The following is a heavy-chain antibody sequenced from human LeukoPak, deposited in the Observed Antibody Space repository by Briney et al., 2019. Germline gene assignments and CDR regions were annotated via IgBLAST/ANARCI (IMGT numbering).Heavy chain of an antibody. J-gene: IGHJ4*02. CDR2: IWYDGSNK. CDR1: GFTFSSYS. D-gene: IGHD4-17*01. Sequence: PGGSLRLSCAASGFTFSSYSMHWVRQAPGKGLEWVAVIWYDGSNKYYADSVKGRFTISRDNSKNTLYLQMNSLRAEDTAVYYCARDSTVTYVDYWGQGTLVTVSS. V-gene: IGHV3-33*01. CDR3: ARDSTVTYVDY.